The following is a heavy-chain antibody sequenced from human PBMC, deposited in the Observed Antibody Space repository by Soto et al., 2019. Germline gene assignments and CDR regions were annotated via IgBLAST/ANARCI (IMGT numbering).Heavy chain of an antibody. J-gene: IGHJ3*02. D-gene: IGHD3-3*01. CDR3: ARDGFGVVIALDAFDI. V-gene: IGHV3-48*02. Sequence: GGSLRLSCAASGFTFSSYSMNWVRQAPGKGLEWVSYISSSSSTIYYADSVKGRFTISRDNAKNSLYLQMNSLRDEDTAVYYCARDGFGVVIALDAFDIWGQGTMVTVSS. CDR1: GFTFSSYS. CDR2: ISSSSSTI.